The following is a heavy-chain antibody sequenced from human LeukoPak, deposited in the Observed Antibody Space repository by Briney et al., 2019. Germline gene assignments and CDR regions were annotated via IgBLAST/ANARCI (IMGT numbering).Heavy chain of an antibody. Sequence: SETLSLTCAVSGYSISSGYYWGWIRQPPGKGLEWIGSIYHSGSTYYNPSLKSRVTISVDTSKNQFPLKLSSVTAADTAVYYCARDGDYVYFDYWGQGTLVTVSS. J-gene: IGHJ4*02. D-gene: IGHD4-17*01. CDR1: GYSISSGYY. V-gene: IGHV4-38-2*02. CDR2: IYHSGST. CDR3: ARDGDYVYFDY.